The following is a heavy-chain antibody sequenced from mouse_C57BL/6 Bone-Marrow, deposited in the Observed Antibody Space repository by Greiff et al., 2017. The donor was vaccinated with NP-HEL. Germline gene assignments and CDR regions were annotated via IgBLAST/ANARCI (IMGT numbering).Heavy chain of an antibody. V-gene: IGHV1-81*01. CDR1: GYTFTSYG. J-gene: IGHJ1*03. D-gene: IGHD1-1*01. CDR2: IYPRSGNT. CDR3: ARSPHYYGSSHWYFDV. Sequence: QVQLQQSGAELARPGASVKLSCKASGYTFTSYGISWVKQRTGQGLEWIGEIYPRSGNTYYNEKFKGKATLTVDTSSSTAYMQLSSLTSEDSAVYYCARSPHYYGSSHWYFDVWGTGTTVTVSS.